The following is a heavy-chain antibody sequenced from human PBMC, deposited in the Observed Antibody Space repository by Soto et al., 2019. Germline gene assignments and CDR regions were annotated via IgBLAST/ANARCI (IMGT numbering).Heavy chain of an antibody. CDR2: IYYSGST. CDR3: ARVVGSSSHHYYYYGMDV. Sequence: SETLSLTCTVSGGSISSGGYYWSWIRQPPGKGLEWIGYIYYSGSTYYNPSLKSRVTISVDTSKNQFSLKLSSVTAADTAVYYCARVVGSSSHHYYYYGMDVWGQGTTVTVSS. V-gene: IGHV4-30-4*01. J-gene: IGHJ6*02. CDR1: GGSISSGGYY. D-gene: IGHD6-6*01.